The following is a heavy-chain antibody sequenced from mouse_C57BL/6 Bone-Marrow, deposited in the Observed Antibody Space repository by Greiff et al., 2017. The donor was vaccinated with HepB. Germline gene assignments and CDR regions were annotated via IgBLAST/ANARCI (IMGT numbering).Heavy chain of an antibody. J-gene: IGHJ4*01. V-gene: IGHV1-50*01. CDR1: GYTFTSYW. CDR2: IDPSDSYT. D-gene: IGHD2-3*01. CDR3: ARDGYYEDYYAMDY. Sequence: QVQLQQPGAELVKPGASVKLSCKASGYTFTSYWMQWVKQRPGQGLEWIGEIDPSDSYTNYNQKFKGKAPLTVDTSSSTAYMQLSSLTSEDSAVYYCARDGYYEDYYAMDYWGQGTSVTVSS.